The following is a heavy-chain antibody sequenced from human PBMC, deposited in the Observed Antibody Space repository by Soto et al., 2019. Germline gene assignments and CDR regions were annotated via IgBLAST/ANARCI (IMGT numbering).Heavy chain of an antibody. J-gene: IGHJ2*01. CDR1: GFTFSSYS. V-gene: IGHV3-21*01. CDR3: ARDLASNWYFDL. D-gene: IGHD2-21*01. Sequence: GGSLRLSCAASGFTFSSYSMNWVRQAPGKGLEWVSSISSSGSYIYYADSVKGRFTISRDNAKNSLYLQMNSLRAEDTAVYYCARDLASNWYFDLWGRGALVTVSS. CDR2: ISSSGSYI.